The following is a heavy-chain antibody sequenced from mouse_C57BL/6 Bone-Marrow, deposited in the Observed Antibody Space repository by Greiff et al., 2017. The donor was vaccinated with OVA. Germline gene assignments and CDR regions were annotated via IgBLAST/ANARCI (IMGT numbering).Heavy chain of an antibody. CDR2: ISYDGSN. CDR1: GYSITSGYY. V-gene: IGHV3-6*01. D-gene: IGHD2-5*01. CDR3: ARSSNYPDWYFDV. J-gene: IGHJ1*03. Sequence: EVQLVESGPGLVKPSQSLSLTCSVTGYSITSGYYWHWIRQFPGNKLEWMGYISYDGSNNYNPSLKNRISITRDTSKNQFFLKLNSVTTEDTATYYCARSSNYPDWYFDVWGTGTTVTVSS.